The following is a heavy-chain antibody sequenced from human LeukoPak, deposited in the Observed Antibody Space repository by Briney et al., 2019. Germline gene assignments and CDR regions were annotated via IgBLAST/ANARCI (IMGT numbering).Heavy chain of an antibody. CDR2: IYWNSGTI. CDR1: GFTFDDYA. D-gene: IGHD3-22*01. Sequence: GGSLRLSCAASGFTFDDYAMHWVRQAPGKGLEWVSGIYWNSGTIVYADSVKGRFSMSRDNVKNSLYLQMNRLRVEDTAISLSRNDGSYDSSGYYSNPLYYFDSWGQGTLVTVSS. CDR3: RNDGSYDSSGYYSNPLYYFDS. V-gene: IGHV3-9*01. J-gene: IGHJ4*02.